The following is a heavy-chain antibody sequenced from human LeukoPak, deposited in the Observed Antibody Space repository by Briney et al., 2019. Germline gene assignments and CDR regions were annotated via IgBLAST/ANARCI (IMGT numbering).Heavy chain of an antibody. V-gene: IGHV1-46*03. CDR1: GYTFTSYY. J-gene: IGHJ4*02. Sequence: GASVKVSCKASGYTFTSYYMHWVRQAPGQGPEWMGIINPSGGSTSYAQKFQGRVTMTRDTSTSTVYMELSSLRSEDTAVYYCARDEVYCSGGSCYPDYWGQGTLVTVSS. CDR2: INPSGGST. CDR3: ARDEVYCSGGSCYPDY. D-gene: IGHD2-15*01.